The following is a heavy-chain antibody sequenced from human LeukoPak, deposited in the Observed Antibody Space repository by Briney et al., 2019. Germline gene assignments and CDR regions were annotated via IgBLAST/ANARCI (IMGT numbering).Heavy chain of an antibody. CDR2: ISGSGGST. D-gene: IGHD2-21*01. J-gene: IGHJ3*02. CDR1: GFTFSSYG. CDR3: ARVFVVVMDAFDI. Sequence: PGGTLRLSCAASGFTFSSYGMSWVRQAPGKGLEWVSAISGSGGSTYYADSVKGRFTISRDNSKNTLYLQMNSLRAEDTAVYYCARVFVVVMDAFDIWGQGTMVTVSS. V-gene: IGHV3-23*01.